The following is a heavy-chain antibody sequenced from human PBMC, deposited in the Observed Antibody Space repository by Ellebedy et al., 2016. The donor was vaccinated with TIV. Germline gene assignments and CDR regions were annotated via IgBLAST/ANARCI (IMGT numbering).Heavy chain of an antibody. V-gene: IGHV2-70*01. J-gene: IGHJ4*02. D-gene: IGHD4-17*01. CDR3: ARMRAADYGDHGQIDY. CDR1: GFSLSTNGMC. Sequence: SGPTLVKPTQTLTLTCSFSGFSLSTNGMCVSWIRQPPGQALEWLALVAWDDDKTYTTSLKTRLTISKDTSKNQVVLTMTNMDPVDTATYYCARMRAADYGDHGQIDYWGQGTLVTVSS. CDR2: VAWDDDK.